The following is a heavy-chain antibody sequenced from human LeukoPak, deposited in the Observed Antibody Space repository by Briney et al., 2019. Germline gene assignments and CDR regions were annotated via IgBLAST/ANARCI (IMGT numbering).Heavy chain of an antibody. Sequence: ASVKVSRKASGYTFTSYYMHWVRQAPGQGLEWMGIINPSSGTASYAQKFQGRVTMTRDTSTSTVYVELSSLRSEDTAVYYCARENKGFGDWGQGTLVTVSS. D-gene: IGHD3-10*01. V-gene: IGHV1-46*01. CDR2: INPSSGTA. J-gene: IGHJ4*02. CDR1: GYTFTSYY. CDR3: ARENKGFGD.